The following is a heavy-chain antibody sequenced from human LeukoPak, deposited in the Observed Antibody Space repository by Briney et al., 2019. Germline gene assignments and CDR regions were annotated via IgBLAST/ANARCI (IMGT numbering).Heavy chain of an antibody. J-gene: IGHJ4*02. V-gene: IGHV3-9*01. CDR2: ITWNSDTI. CDR1: GFTFDDYA. Sequence: GGSLRLSCAASGFTFDDYAMHWVRQAPGKGLEWVSGITWNSDTIGYADSVKGRFTISRDSAKNSLYLQMNSLRAEDTALYYCAKDHLAVAGTAMRFEYWGQGTLVTVSS. CDR3: AKDHLAVAGTAMRFEY. D-gene: IGHD6-19*01.